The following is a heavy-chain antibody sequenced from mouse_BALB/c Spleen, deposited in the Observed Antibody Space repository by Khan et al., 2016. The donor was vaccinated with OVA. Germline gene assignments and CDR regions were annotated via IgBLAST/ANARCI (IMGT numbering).Heavy chain of an antibody. D-gene: IGHD1-2*01. Sequence: EVQLVETGPGLVKPSQSLSLTCTVTGYSITSGYGWNWLRQFPGNKLEWMGYISYSGSTNHNPSIKSRISINPDTSKNQFFLTLNSVTTEDTATSYCARTARIKYWGQGTTLTVSS. CDR1: GYSITSGYG. V-gene: IGHV3-2*02. CDR3: ARTARIKY. CDR2: ISYSGST. J-gene: IGHJ2*01.